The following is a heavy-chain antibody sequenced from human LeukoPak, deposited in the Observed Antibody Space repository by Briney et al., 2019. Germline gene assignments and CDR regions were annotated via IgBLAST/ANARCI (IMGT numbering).Heavy chain of an antibody. J-gene: IGHJ4*02. V-gene: IGHV1-18*01. D-gene: IGHD1-26*01. CDR2: ISAYNGNT. Sequence: ASVKVSCKASGYTFTSYVISWVRQAPGQGLEWMGWISAYNGNTYYSQNLQGRVTMTTDTSTSTAYMELSRLRSDDTAVYYCARESGSYPYDYWGQGTLVTVSS. CDR1: GYTFTSYV. CDR3: ARESGSYPYDY.